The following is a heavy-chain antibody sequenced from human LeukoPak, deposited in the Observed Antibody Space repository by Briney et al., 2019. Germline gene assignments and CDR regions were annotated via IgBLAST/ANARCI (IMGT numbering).Heavy chain of an antibody. CDR3: ARDVDGRWFDP. Sequence: GGSLRLSSAASGFTVSTNYMSWVRQAPGKGLEWVSVIHSGGSTYYADSVKGRFTISRDNSKNTLHLQMSSLRAEDTAVYYCARDVDGRWFDPWGQGTLVTVSS. CDR1: GFTVSTNY. V-gene: IGHV3-66*02. D-gene: IGHD5-24*01. CDR2: IHSGGST. J-gene: IGHJ5*02.